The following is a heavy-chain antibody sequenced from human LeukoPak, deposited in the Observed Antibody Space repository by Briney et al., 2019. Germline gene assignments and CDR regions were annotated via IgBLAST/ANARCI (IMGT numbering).Heavy chain of an antibody. V-gene: IGHV1-2*06. CDR1: GYTLTELS. CDR3: ARMSSPLQYNWFDP. J-gene: IGHJ5*02. Sequence: ASVKVSCKVSGYTLTELSMHWVRQAPGQGLEWMGRINPNSGGTNYAQKFQGRVTMTRDTSISTAYMELSRLRSDDTAVYYCARMSSPLQYNWFDPWGQGTLVTVSS. CDR2: INPNSGGT. D-gene: IGHD6-6*01.